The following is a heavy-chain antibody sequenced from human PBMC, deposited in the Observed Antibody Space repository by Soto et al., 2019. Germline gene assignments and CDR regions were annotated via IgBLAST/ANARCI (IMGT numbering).Heavy chain of an antibody. Sequence: QVRLVQSGAEVKKPGSSVKVSCKASGGTFSNYAITWLRLAPGQGPEWLGGIIPVFGTVNYAQKFQGRVTITADESTSTAYMELNRLRSEDTAVYYCVRDNPYTNSFGNWFDPWGQGTLVIVS. J-gene: IGHJ5*02. CDR3: VRDNPYTNSFGNWFDP. CDR2: IIPVFGTV. CDR1: GGTFSNYA. D-gene: IGHD6-13*01. V-gene: IGHV1-69*01.